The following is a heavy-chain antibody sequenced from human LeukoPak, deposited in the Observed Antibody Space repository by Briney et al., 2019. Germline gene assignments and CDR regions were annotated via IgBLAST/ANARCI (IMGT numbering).Heavy chain of an antibody. Sequence: PSETLSLTCTVSGCSISSYYWSWIRQPPGKGLEWIGYIYYSGSTNYNPSLKSRVTISVDTSKNQFSLKLSSVTAADTAVYYCARGYSNYPLYMDVWGKGTTVTVSS. J-gene: IGHJ6*03. CDR1: GCSISSYY. V-gene: IGHV4-59*01. CDR3: ARGYSNYPLYMDV. D-gene: IGHD4-11*01. CDR2: IYYSGST.